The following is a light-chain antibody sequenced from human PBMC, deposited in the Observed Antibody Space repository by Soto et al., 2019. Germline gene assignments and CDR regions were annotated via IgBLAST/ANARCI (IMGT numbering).Light chain of an antibody. V-gene: IGKV3-20*01. CDR1: RSVSSSY. CDR2: GAS. CDR3: QQYGRSPFT. J-gene: IGKJ3*01. Sequence: IVLTQSPDTLSLSPGERATLYCRASRSVSSSYLAWYQHKAGQAPRLLIYGASNRATGIPDRFSGSGSGTDFTLTITRLEPEDFAVYSCQQYGRSPFTFGPGTKVDIK.